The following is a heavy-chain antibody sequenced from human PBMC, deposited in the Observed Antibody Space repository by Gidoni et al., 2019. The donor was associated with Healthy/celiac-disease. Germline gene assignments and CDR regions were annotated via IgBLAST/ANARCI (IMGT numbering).Heavy chain of an antibody. V-gene: IGHV1-2*02. CDR1: GYTFTGYY. Sequence: QVQLVQSGATVKKPGASVKVPCKASGYTFTGYYMHWVRQAPGQGLEWMGWINPNSGGTNYAQKLQGRVTMTRDTSISTAYMELSGLRSDDTAVYYCARGLNIAQNDYWGQGTLVTVSS. D-gene: IGHD3-16*02. CDR2: INPNSGGT. J-gene: IGHJ4*02. CDR3: ARGLNIAQNDY.